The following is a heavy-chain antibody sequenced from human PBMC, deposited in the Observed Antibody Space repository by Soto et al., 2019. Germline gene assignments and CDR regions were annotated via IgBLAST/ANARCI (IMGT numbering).Heavy chain of an antibody. V-gene: IGHV3-48*03. Sequence: GGSLRLSCAASGFTFSSYEMNWVRQAPGKGLEWVSYISSSGSTIYYADSVKGRFTISRDNAKNSLYLQMNSLRAEDTAVYYCRYRYSSSWYYFDYWGQGTLVTVSS. CDR1: GFTFSSYE. J-gene: IGHJ4*02. CDR3: RYRYSSSWYYFDY. CDR2: ISSSGSTI. D-gene: IGHD6-13*01.